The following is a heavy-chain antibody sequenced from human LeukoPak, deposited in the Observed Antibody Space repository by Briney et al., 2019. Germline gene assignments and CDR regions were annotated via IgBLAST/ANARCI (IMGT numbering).Heavy chain of an antibody. CDR1: GFTFSSYG. J-gene: IGHJ4*02. Sequence: GRSRRLSCAASGFTFSSYGMHWVRQAPGKWLEWVAVIWYDGTNKYYADSVKGRFTISRDNSKNTLYLQMNSLRAEDTAVYFCAKDHTRGYSYGYPDYWGQGTLVTVSS. V-gene: IGHV3-33*06. D-gene: IGHD5-18*01. CDR2: IWYDGTNK. CDR3: AKDHTRGYSYGYPDY.